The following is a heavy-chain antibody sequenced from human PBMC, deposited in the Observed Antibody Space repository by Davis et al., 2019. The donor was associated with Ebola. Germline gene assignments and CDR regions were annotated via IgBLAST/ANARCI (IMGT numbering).Heavy chain of an antibody. Sequence: AASVKVSCKASGGTFSSYAISWVRQAPGQGLEWMGRIIPILGIANYAQKFQGRVTITADESTSTAYMELSSLRSEDTAVYYCARDPDRLWFRESLGMDVWGQGTTVTVSS. D-gene: IGHD3-10*01. J-gene: IGHJ6*02. CDR1: GGTFSSYA. V-gene: IGHV1-69*04. CDR2: IIPILGIA. CDR3: ARDPDRLWFRESLGMDV.